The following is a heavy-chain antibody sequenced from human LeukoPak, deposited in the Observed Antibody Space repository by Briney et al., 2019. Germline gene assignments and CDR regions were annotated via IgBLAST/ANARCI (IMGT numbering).Heavy chain of an antibody. CDR2: INPDSGGT. D-gene: IGHD3-3*01. J-gene: IGHJ4*02. CDR3: ARVSYDFWSGETYYFDY. Sequence: ASVKVSCKASGYTFTGYYMHWVRQAPGQGLEWMGWINPDSGGTNYAQKFQGRVTMTRDTSISTAYMELSRLRSDDTAVYYCARVSYDFWSGETYYFDYWGQGTLATVSS. V-gene: IGHV1-2*02. CDR1: GYTFTGYY.